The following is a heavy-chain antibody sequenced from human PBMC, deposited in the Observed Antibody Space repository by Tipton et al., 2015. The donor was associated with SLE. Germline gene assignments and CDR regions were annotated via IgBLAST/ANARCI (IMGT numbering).Heavy chain of an antibody. CDR1: GFNFGGYW. CDR3: AKLRGWELVHYYMDV. V-gene: IGHV3-74*01. J-gene: IGHJ6*03. CDR2: INEDGEIT. D-gene: IGHD1-7*01. Sequence: GSLRLSCAASGFNFGGYWMHWVRQAPGEGLVWVSRINEDGEITSYADSLKGRFTISRDNAKNSVYLQMNSLGAEDSAVYYCAKLRGWELVHYYMDVWGKGTTVTVSS.